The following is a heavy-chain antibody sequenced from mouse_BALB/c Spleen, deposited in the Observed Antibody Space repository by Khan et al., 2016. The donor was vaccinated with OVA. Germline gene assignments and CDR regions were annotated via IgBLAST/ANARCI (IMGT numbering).Heavy chain of an antibody. Sequence: EVELVESLGGLVKPGGSLKLSCAASGFAFSSYDMSWVRQTPEKRLEWVAFISIGGGTTYYPDTVQGRFSISRDNDKNTLYLQMHSLKSEDTSMYDFTRPHYYGINYYFDYWGQGTTLTVSS. CDR1: GFAFSSYD. J-gene: IGHJ2*01. D-gene: IGHD1-1*01. CDR3: TRPHYYGINYYFDY. V-gene: IGHV5-12-1*01. CDR2: ISIGGGTT.